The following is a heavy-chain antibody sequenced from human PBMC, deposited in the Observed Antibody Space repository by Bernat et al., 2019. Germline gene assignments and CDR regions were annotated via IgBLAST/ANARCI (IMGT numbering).Heavy chain of an antibody. CDR3: AKAPRDLQQLVPFDY. Sequence: VQLVESGGGVVQPGRSLRLSCAASGFTFSSYGMHWVRQAPGKGLEWVSAISGSGGSTYYADSVKGRFTISRDNSKNTLYLQMNSLRAEDTAVYYCAKAPRDLQQLVPFDYWGQGTLVTVSS. V-gene: IGHV3-23*04. J-gene: IGHJ4*02. CDR2: ISGSGGST. D-gene: IGHD6-13*01. CDR1: GFTFSSYG.